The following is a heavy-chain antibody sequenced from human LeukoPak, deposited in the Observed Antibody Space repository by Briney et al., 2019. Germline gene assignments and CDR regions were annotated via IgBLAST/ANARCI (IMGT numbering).Heavy chain of an antibody. Sequence: PSETLSLTCAVYGESSFSSYYWSWIRQTPGGALEWIGEINHSGYTNYNPSLKSGVTLSIDTSKNQFSLRLNSVTAADTAVYYCSRQVVGNDYWGQGTLVTVSS. J-gene: IGHJ4*02. CDR2: INHSGYT. V-gene: IGHV4-34*01. CDR3: SRQVVGNDY. D-gene: IGHD3-22*01. CDR1: GESSFSSYY.